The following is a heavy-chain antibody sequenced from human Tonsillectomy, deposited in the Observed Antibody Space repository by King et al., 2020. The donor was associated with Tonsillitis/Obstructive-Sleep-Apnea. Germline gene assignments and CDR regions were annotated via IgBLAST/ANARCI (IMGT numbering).Heavy chain of an antibody. CDR2: ISYDGSNK. Sequence: VQLVESGGGVVQPGRSLRLSCAASGFTFSSYAMHWVRQAPGKGLEWVAVISYDGSNKYYADSVKGRFTISRDNSKNMLYLQMNSLRAEDTAVYYCAGYWGVPGGSDYWGQGTLVTVSS. J-gene: IGHJ4*02. CDR3: AGYWGVPGGSDY. D-gene: IGHD3-16*01. CDR1: GFTFSSYA. V-gene: IGHV3-30*04.